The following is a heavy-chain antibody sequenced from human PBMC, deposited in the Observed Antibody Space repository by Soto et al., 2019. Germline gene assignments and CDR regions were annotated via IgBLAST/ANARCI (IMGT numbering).Heavy chain of an antibody. CDR2: IYYSGST. D-gene: IGHD4-17*01. CDR1: GGSISSYY. J-gene: IGHJ5*02. Sequence: SETLSLTCTVSGGSISSYYWSWIRQPPGKGLEWIGYIYYSGSTNYNPSLKSRVTISVDTSKNQFSLKLSSVTAADTAVYYCARGSTVVTLDWFDPWGQGTLVTVSS. CDR3: ARGSTVVTLDWFDP. V-gene: IGHV4-59*01.